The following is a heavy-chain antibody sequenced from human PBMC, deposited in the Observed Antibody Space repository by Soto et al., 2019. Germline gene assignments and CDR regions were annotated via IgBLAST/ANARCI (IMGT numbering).Heavy chain of an antibody. CDR1: GGSISSYY. CDR2: IYYSGST. CDR3: ARGIEYSSSSGYYYYGMDV. J-gene: IGHJ6*02. D-gene: IGHD6-6*01. Sequence: ETLSLTCTVSGGSISSYYWSWIRQPPGKGLEWIGYIYYSGSTNYNPSLKSRVTISVDTSKNQFSLKLSSVTAADTAVYYCARGIEYSSSSGYYYYGMDVWGQGTTVTVSS. V-gene: IGHV4-59*01.